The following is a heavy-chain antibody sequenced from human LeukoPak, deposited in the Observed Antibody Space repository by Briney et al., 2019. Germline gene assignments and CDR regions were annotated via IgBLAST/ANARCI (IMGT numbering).Heavy chain of an antibody. CDR3: ARARNEKAGPTGLFHYYALDV. J-gene: IGHJ6*02. Sequence: SVRVSCKASGGTFSTYAVSWVRQAPGQGLEWIGGIVPVFGTRNYAQRFQDRVTIAADKFTSTAYMSLTSLRSEDTAIYFCARARNEKAGPTGLFHYYALDVWGQGTSVTVSS. D-gene: IGHD2-21*01. V-gene: IGHV1-69*06. CDR1: GGTFSTYA. CDR2: IVPVFGTR.